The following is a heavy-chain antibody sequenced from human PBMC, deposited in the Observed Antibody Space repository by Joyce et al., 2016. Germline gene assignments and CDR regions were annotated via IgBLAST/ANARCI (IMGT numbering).Heavy chain of an antibody. J-gene: IGHJ5*01. CDR1: GFIFSDYR. CDR2: IVSADNIV. CDR3: ARVGDGWFDY. Sequence: EVRLVESGGGLVRHGGSLRLSCTASGFIFSDYRMTWARQAPGKGPVFLSCIVSADNIVHWADSVKSRSTFSRDNTKNSLDMQINDLRVEDTAVYYCARVGDGWFDYWGRGTLVIVSS. V-gene: IGHV3-48*01.